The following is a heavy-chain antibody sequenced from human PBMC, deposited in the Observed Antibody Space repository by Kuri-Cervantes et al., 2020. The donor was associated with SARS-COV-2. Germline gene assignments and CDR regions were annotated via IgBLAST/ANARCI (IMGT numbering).Heavy chain of an antibody. CDR2: IYYSGST. CDR3: ARVSGYYLFDY. Sequence: GSLRLSCTVSGGPISSSSYYWGWIRQPPGKGLEWIGSIYYSGSTYYNPSLKSRVTISVDTSKNQFSLKLSSVTAADTAVYYCARVSGYYLFDYWGQGTLVTVSS. D-gene: IGHD3-22*01. J-gene: IGHJ4*02. V-gene: IGHV4-39*01. CDR1: GGPISSSSYY.